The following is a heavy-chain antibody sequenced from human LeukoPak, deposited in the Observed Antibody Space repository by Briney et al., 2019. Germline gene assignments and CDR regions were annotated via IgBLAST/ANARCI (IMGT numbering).Heavy chain of an antibody. CDR3: ARDSPYYYGSGSYWGRGYNDAFDI. CDR1: GYTFTTYS. Sequence: ASVKVSCKASGYTFTTYSISWVRQAPGQGLEWMGWISTYSGDTNYAYNLQGRVTMTTDTSTSTAYMELRSLRSDDTAVYYCARDSPYYYGSGSYWGRGYNDAFDIWGQGTMVTVSS. J-gene: IGHJ3*02. V-gene: IGHV1-18*01. D-gene: IGHD3-10*01. CDR2: ISTYSGDT.